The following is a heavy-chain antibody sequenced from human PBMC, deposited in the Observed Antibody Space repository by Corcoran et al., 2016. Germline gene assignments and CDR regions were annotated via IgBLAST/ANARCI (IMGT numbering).Heavy chain of an antibody. V-gene: IGHV3-30*18. CDR2: ISYDGSNK. J-gene: IGHJ4*02. Sequence: QVQLVESGGGVVQPGRSLRLSCAASGFTFSSYGMHWVRQAPGKGLEWVAVISYDGSNKYYADSVKGRFTISRDNSKNTLYLQMNSLRAEDTAVYYWAKVGGYGSSPTDYWGQGTLVTVSS. D-gene: IGHD6-13*01. CDR1: GFTFSSYG. CDR3: AKVGGYGSSPTDY.